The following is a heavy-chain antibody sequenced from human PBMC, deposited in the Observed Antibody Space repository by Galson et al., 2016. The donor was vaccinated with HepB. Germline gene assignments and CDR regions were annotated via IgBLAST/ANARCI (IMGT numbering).Heavy chain of an antibody. J-gene: IGHJ3*02. V-gene: IGHV1-18*01. CDR3: ARVNGTYPWNAFDM. D-gene: IGHD1-26*01. CDR2: ISDWNGRT. CDR1: GYTFSFYH. Sequence: QSGAEVKKPGASVKVSCKASGYTFSFYHITWVRQAPGQGFEWMGWISDWNGRTNYADYLQGRITMTTERSTSTAFMELTSLTSDDTAVYYCARVNGTYPWNAFDMWGQGTMVTVSS.